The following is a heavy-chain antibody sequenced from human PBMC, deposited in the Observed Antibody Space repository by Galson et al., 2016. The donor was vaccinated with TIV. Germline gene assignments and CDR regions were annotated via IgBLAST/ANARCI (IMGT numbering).Heavy chain of an antibody. Sequence: ETLSLTCSVSGASIATSSNYWVWIRQPPGKGLEWIGTIFHSGNTWYNPSLKSRVTISVDTSKRQFSLKVNYLTAADTAVYYCARELRWRGPSYGHHSVFDHWGQGALVTVSS. J-gene: IGHJ4*02. CDR2: IFHSGNT. D-gene: IGHD5-18*01. CDR1: GASIATSSNY. V-gene: IGHV4-39*02. CDR3: ARELRWRGPSYGHHSVFDH.